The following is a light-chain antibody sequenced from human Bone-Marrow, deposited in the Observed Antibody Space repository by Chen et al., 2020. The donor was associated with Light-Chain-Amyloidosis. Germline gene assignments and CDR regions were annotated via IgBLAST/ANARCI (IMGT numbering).Light chain of an antibody. J-gene: IGLJ3*02. Sequence: SYVLTQPSSVSVAPGQTATIACGGNNIGSTSVHRYQQTPGQAPLLVVYDDSDRPSGIPERLSGSNSGNTATLTISRVGAGDEANYYCQVWDRSSDRPVFGGGTKLTVL. CDR1: NIGSTS. V-gene: IGLV3-21*02. CDR3: QVWDRSSDRPV. CDR2: DDS.